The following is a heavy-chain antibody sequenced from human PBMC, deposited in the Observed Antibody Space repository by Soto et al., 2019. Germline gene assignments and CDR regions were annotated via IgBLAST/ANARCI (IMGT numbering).Heavy chain of an antibody. CDR3: ARDSGSYTLGMDV. D-gene: IGHD1-26*01. V-gene: IGHV3-30-3*01. CDR2: ISYDGSNK. CDR1: GFTFGSYA. Sequence: PGGSLRLSCAASGFTFGSYAMHWVRQAPGKGLEWVAVISYDGSNKYYADSVKGRFTISRDNSKNTLYLQMNSLRAEDTAVYYCARDSGSYTLGMDVWGQGTTVTVSS. J-gene: IGHJ6*02.